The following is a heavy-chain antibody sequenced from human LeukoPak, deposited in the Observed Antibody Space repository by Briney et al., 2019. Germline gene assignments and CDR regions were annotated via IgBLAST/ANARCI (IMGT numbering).Heavy chain of an antibody. D-gene: IGHD2-2*01. J-gene: IGHJ5*02. CDR2: INAGNGNT. Sequence: GASVKVSCKASGYTFTSSAMYWVRQAPGQGLEWMGWINAGNGNTRYSQQFQGRVTITRDTSASTAYMELSSLRSEDTAVYYCARDRRVPAANNWFDPWGQGTLVTVSS. V-gene: IGHV1-3*01. CDR3: ARDRRVPAANNWFDP. CDR1: GYTFTSSA.